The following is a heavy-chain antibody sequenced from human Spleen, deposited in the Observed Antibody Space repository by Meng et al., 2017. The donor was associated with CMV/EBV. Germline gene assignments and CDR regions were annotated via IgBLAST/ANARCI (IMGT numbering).Heavy chain of an antibody. Sequence: ASVQVSCKASGYTFTSYDINWVRQATGQGLEWMGWMNPNSGNTGYAQKFQGRVTITRNTSISTAYMELSSLRSEDTAVYYCARGPEGGGGSYADYWGQGTLVTVSS. J-gene: IGHJ4*02. CDR1: GYTFTSYD. CDR3: ARGPEGGGGSYADY. V-gene: IGHV1-8*03. CDR2: MNPNSGNT. D-gene: IGHD1-26*01.